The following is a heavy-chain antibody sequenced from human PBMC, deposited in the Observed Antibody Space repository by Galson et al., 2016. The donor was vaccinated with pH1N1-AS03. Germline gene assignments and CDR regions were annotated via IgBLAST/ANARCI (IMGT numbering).Heavy chain of an antibody. CDR1: GFTFSSYY. V-gene: IGHV3-74*01. CDR2: VDNDGYDR. J-gene: IGHJ5*02. D-gene: IGHD3-3*01. CDR3: ARGSGSPHWFDP. Sequence: SLRLSCAASGFTFSSYYIHWVRQVPGKGLVWVSRVDNDGYDRVYADSVKGRFTISRDNSKSTLYLQMNSLRGDDTAVYYCARGSGSPHWFDPWGQGTQVTVSS.